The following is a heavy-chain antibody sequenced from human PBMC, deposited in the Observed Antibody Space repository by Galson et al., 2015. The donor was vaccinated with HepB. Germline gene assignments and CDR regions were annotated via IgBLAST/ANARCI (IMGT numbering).Heavy chain of an antibody. CDR3: ARDMVIAGGNFLYYYGMDV. V-gene: IGHV1-69*13. CDR2: IIPIFGTA. D-gene: IGHD2-21*01. CDR1: GGTFSSYA. J-gene: IGHJ6*01. Sequence: SVKVSCKASGGTFSSYAISWVRQAPGQGLEWLGGIIPIFGTANYAQKFHGRVTITADESTSTAYMELSSLRSGDTAVYYCARDMVIAGGNFLYYYGMDVWGQWTTVTVAS.